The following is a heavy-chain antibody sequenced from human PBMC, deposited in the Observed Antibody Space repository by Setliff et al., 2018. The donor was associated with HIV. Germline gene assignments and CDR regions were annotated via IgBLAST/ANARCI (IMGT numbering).Heavy chain of an antibody. CDR2: IYYSGVT. CDR1: GGSISSGDYF. J-gene: IGHJ6*02. D-gene: IGHD3-16*01. V-gene: IGHV4-39*06. Sequence: SETLSLTCPVSGGSISSGDYFWGWIRQPPGNGLEWIGSIYYSGVTPYNPSLKSRATIPVATSMNHFPLTLTSVTAADTAVYFCARDMMRWLVMVPGATWGRGTSVTVSS. CDR3: ARDMMRWLVMVPGAT.